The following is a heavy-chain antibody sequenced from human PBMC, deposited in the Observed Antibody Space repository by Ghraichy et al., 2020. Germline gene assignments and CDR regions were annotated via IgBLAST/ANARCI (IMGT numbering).Heavy chain of an antibody. J-gene: IGHJ2*01. Sequence: ASVKVSCKASGYTFTAYYVHWVRRAPGQGLEWMGWINPDSGATHSPQKFQGRVTMTRDTSISTAYMDLSRLRSDDTAVYFCARIMRGSSNFDLWGRGTQVTVSS. CDR1: GYTFTAYY. D-gene: IGHD3-10*01. V-gene: IGHV1-2*02. CDR3: ARIMRGSSNFDL. CDR2: INPDSGAT.